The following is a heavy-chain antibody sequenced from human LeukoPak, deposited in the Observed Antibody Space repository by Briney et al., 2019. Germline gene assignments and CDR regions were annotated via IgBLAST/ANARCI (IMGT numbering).Heavy chain of an antibody. D-gene: IGHD6-13*01. Sequence: SGTLSLTCTVSGGSISSRPYCWGWIRQPPGKGLEWLGSFYYSGSTSYRSSLKSRLSISVDTSKNQISLKLSSVTAADTAVYYCARLVVSSWYHEVLLGRDYWGQGTLVTVSS. V-gene: IGHV4-39*01. CDR2: FYYSGST. CDR1: GGSISSRPYC. CDR3: ARLVVSSWYHEVLLGRDY. J-gene: IGHJ4*02.